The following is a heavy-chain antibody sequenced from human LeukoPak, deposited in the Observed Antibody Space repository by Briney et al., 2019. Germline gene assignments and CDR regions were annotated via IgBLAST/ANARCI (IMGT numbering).Heavy chain of an antibody. Sequence: ASVKVSCKASGYTFPSYDINWVRQATGQGLEWMGWMNPNSGNTGYAQKFQGRVTMTRNTSISTAYMELSSLRSEDTAVYYCARLRHYDFWSGSTYYGMDVWGQGTTVTVSS. CDR1: GYTFPSYD. CDR3: ARLRHYDFWSGSTYYGMDV. J-gene: IGHJ6*02. V-gene: IGHV1-8*01. D-gene: IGHD3-3*01. CDR2: MNPNSGNT.